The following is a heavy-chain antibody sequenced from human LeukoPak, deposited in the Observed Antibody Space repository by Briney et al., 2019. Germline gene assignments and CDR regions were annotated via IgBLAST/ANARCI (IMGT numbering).Heavy chain of an antibody. D-gene: IGHD1-1*01. CDR1: GGAFSSYA. V-gene: IGHV1-69*05. CDR3: ARDWKSAFDI. Sequence: SVKVSCKASGGAFSSYAISWVRQAPGQGLEWMGGIIPIFGTANYAQKFQGRVTITTDESTSTAYMELSSLRSEDTAVYYCARDWKSAFDIWGQGTMVTVSS. J-gene: IGHJ3*02. CDR2: IIPIFGTA.